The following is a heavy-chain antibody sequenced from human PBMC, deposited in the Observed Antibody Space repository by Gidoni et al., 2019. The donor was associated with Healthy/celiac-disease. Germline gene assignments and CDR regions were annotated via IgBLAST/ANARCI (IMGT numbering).Heavy chain of an antibody. CDR2: INHSGST. V-gene: IGHV4-34*01. Sequence: QVQLQQWGAGLLKPSETLSLTCPVYGWSFSGSYWSWLRQPPGKGLEWIGEINHSGSTNYNPSLKSRVTISVDTSKNQFSLKLSSVTAADTAVYYCARGLYGSGSYRYYYYGMDVWGQGTTVTVSS. CDR1: GWSFSGSY. D-gene: IGHD3-10*01. CDR3: ARGLYGSGSYRYYYYGMDV. J-gene: IGHJ6*02.